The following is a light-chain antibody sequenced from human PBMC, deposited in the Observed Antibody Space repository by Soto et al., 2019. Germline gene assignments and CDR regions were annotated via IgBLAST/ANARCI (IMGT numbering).Light chain of an antibody. CDR2: GAS. CDR3: QQYGDSPLT. V-gene: IGKV3-20*01. CDR1: QSVRSNY. J-gene: IGKJ4*01. Sequence: EVVLTQSPGTLSLSPGERATLSCRASQSVRSNYLAWYQQKPGQAPRLLIHGASSRATGIPDRFSGSGSGTDFTLTISYLEPEDSAVFYCQQYGDSPLTFGGGTKVEIK.